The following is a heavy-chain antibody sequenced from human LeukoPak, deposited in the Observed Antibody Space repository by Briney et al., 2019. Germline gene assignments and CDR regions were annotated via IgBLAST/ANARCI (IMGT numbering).Heavy chain of an antibody. CDR1: GYTFTGYY. V-gene: IGHV1-2*02. CDR3: ARARGDYDFWSGHYYYYMDV. Sequence: GASVKVSCKASGYTFTGYYMHWVRQAPGQGLEWMGWINPNSGGTNYAQKFQGRVTMTRDTSISTAYMELSSLRSEDTAVYYCARARGDYDFWSGHYYYYMDVWGKGTTVTVSS. CDR2: INPNSGGT. D-gene: IGHD3-3*01. J-gene: IGHJ6*03.